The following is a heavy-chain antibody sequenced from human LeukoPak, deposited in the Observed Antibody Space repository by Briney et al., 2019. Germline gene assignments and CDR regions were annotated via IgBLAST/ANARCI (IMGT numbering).Heavy chain of an antibody. D-gene: IGHD5-12*01. CDR3: ARGEWLRAFDY. CDR2: IYYSGST. Sequence: SETLSLTCTVSGGSISSYYWSWIRQPPGKGLEWIGYIYYSGSTYYNPSLKSRVTISVDTSKNQFSLKLSSVTAADTAVYYCARGEWLRAFDYWGQGTLVTVSS. V-gene: IGHV4-30-4*08. J-gene: IGHJ4*02. CDR1: GGSISSYY.